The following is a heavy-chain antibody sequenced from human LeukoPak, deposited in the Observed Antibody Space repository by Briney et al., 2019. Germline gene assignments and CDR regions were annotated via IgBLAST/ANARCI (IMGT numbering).Heavy chain of an antibody. J-gene: IGHJ4*02. CDR1: GDSISSTNW. Sequence: SETLSLTCAVSGDSISSTNWWNWVRQPPGKGLEWIGEIDHRGNTNHNPSLKSRVSISADKSKNQFSLKLSSVTAADTAVYYCARGYGPGYWGQGTLVTVSA. D-gene: IGHD4-17*01. CDR2: IDHRGNT. CDR3: ARGYGPGY. V-gene: IGHV4-4*02.